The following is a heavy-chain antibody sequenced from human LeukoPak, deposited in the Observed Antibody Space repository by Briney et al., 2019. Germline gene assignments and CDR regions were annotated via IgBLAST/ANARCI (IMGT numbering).Heavy chain of an antibody. Sequence: ASVKVSCKASGYTFTSYGISWVRQAPGQGLEWMGWISAYNGNTNYAQKLQGRATMTTDTSTSTAYMELRSLRSDDTAVYYCARSRIPAWAFDIWGQGTMVTVSS. CDR3: ARSRIPAWAFDI. CDR1: GYTFTSYG. V-gene: IGHV1-18*01. CDR2: ISAYNGNT. J-gene: IGHJ3*02. D-gene: IGHD2-21*01.